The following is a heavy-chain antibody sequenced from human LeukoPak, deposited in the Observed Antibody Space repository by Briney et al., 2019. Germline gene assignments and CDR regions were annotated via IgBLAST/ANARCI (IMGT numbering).Heavy chain of an antibody. CDR3: ASADLAYYDSSGYYPPDY. CDR2: IIPILGIA. CDR1: GYTFTSYY. D-gene: IGHD3-22*01. J-gene: IGHJ4*02. Sequence: ASVKVSCKASGYTFTSYYMHWVRQAPGQGLEWMGRIIPILGIANYAQKFQGRVTITADKSTSTAYMELSSLRSEDTAVYYCASADLAYYDSSGYYPPDYWGQGTLVTVSS. V-gene: IGHV1-69*02.